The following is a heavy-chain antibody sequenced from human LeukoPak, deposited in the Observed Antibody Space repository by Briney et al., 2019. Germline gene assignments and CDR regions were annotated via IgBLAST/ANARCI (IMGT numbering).Heavy chain of an antibody. CDR2: ISHYNGNT. J-gene: IGHJ3*02. D-gene: IGHD3-3*01. CDR3: ARAPPYDFWSGYHHDAFDI. Sequence: ASVKVSCKPSGYTFTSYGISWVRQAPGQGLDWMGWISHYNGNTNYAQKLQGRVTMTTDTSTSTAYRELRSRRSDVTAVYYCARAPPYDFWSGYHHDAFDIWGQGTMVTVSS. CDR1: GYTFTSYG. V-gene: IGHV1-18*01.